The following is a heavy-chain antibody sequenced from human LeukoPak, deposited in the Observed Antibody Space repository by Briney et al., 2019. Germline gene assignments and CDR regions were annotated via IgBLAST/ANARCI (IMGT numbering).Heavy chain of an antibody. Sequence: ASVKVSCKASGYTFTGYYMHWVRQAPGQGLEWMGWINPNSGGTNYAQKFQGRVTMTRDTSISTAYMELGRLRSDDTAVYYCARGGESTYYDFWSGSTSGMDVWGQGTTVTVSS. D-gene: IGHD3-3*01. CDR1: GYTFTGYY. CDR3: ARGGESTYYDFWSGSTSGMDV. J-gene: IGHJ6*02. V-gene: IGHV1-2*02. CDR2: INPNSGGT.